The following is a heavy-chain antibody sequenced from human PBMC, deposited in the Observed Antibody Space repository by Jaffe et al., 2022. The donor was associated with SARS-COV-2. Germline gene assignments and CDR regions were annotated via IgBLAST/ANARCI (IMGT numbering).Heavy chain of an antibody. CDR1: GFTFGDYA. CDR3: TREGYSSSWDEKTLGFDY. V-gene: IGHV3-49*03. CDR2: IRSKAYGGTT. D-gene: IGHD6-13*01. J-gene: IGHJ4*02. Sequence: EVQLVESGGGLVQPGRSLRLSCTASGFTFGDYAMSWFRQAPGKGLEWVGFIRSKAYGGTTEYAASVKGRFTISRDDSKSIAYLQMNSLKTEDTAVYYCTREGYSSSWDEKTLGFDYWGQGTLVTVSS.